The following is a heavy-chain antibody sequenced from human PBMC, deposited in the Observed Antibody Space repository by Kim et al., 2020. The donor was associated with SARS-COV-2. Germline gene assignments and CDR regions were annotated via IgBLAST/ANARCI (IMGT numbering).Heavy chain of an antibody. CDR1: GFTFSSYG. J-gene: IGHJ4*02. D-gene: IGHD6-19*01. V-gene: IGHV3-30*18. CDR2: ISYDGSNK. CDR3: AKDLGGWYFDY. Sequence: GGSLRLSCAASGFTFSSYGMHWVRQAPGKGLEWVAVISYDGSNKYYADSVKGRFTISRDNSKNTLYLQMNSLRAEDTAVYYCAKDLGGWYFDYWGQGTLVTVSS.